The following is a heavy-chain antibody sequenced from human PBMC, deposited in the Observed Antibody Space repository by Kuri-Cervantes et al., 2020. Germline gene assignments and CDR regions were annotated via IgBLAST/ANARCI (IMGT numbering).Heavy chain of an antibody. D-gene: IGHD5-12*01. J-gene: IGHJ4*02. CDR3: ARYLGYSGYGYFDY. CDR1: GFTFSSYS. Sequence: ETLSLTCAASGFTFSSYSMNWVRQAPGKGLEWVSYISSSSSTIYYADSVKGRFTISRDNAKNSLYLQMNSLRAEDTAVYYCARYLGYSGYGYFDYWGQGTLVTVSS. V-gene: IGHV3-48*04. CDR2: ISSSSSTI.